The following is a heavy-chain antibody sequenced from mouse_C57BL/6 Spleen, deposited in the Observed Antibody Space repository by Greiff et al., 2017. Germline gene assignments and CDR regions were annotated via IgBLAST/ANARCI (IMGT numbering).Heavy chain of an antibody. CDR2: IYPGSGST. CDR3: ARPYYGNYGAWFAY. J-gene: IGHJ3*01. V-gene: IGHV1-55*01. D-gene: IGHD2-10*01. CDR1: GYTFTSYW. Sequence: QVQLKQPGAELVKPGASVKMSCKASGYTFTSYWITWVKQRPGQGLEWIGDIYPGSGSTNYNEKFKSKATLTVDTSSSTAYMQLSSLTSEDSAVYDCARPYYGNYGAWFAYWGQGTLVTVSA.